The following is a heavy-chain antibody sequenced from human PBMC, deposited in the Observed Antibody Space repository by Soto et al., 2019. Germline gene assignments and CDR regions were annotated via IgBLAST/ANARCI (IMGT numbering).Heavy chain of an antibody. CDR1: DYTFTNYG. CDR3: ASHYYDSSGYYYRFDY. J-gene: IGHJ4*02. CDR2: ISAYNGNT. V-gene: IGHV1-18*01. Sequence: ASVKVSCKASDYTFTNYGISWVRQAPGQGLEWMGWISAYNGNTNYAQKLQGRVTMTTDTSTSTAYMELRSLRSDDTAAYYCASHYYDSSGYYYRFDYWGQGTLVTVSS. D-gene: IGHD3-22*01.